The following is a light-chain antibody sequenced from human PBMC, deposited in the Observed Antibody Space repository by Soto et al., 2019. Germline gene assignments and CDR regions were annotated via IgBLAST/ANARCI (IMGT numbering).Light chain of an antibody. CDR3: QQRSNWPPWT. J-gene: IGKJ1*01. CDR1: QSVSSY. CDR2: DAS. Sequence: EIVLTQSAATLSLSPGERATLSCSASQSVSSYLAWYQQKPGRAPRLLIYDASNRATGIPARFSGSGSGTDFTLTISSLEPEDFAVYYCQQRSNWPPWTFGQGTKVDI. V-gene: IGKV3-11*01.